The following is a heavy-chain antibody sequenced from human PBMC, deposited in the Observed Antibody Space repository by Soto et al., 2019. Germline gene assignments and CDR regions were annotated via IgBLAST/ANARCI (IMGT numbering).Heavy chain of an antibody. J-gene: IGHJ3*02. V-gene: IGHV3-49*04. CDR2: IRSKAYGGTT. CDR1: GFTFGDYA. CDR3: TRERLYYDSSGYRPRPLLDTFDI. D-gene: IGHD3-22*01. Sequence: PGGSLRLSCTASGFTFGDYAMSWVRQAPGKGLEWVGFIRSKAYGGTTEYAASVKGRFTISRDDSKSIAYLQMNSLKTEDTAVYCCTRERLYYDSSGYRPRPLLDTFDIWGQGTMVTVSS.